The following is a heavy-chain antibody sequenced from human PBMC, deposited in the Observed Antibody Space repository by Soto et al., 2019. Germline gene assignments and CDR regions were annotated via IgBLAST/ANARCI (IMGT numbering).Heavy chain of an antibody. V-gene: IGHV4-4*07. Sequence: QVQQLESGPGLVKPWDTLSLTCTVSGAYISDFSWSWIRQPAGKGLEWLGRITVNGNTQYNPSFRSRVTMSMDTSRNQFSLNLQSVTAADTALYYCARESGENWTYEAHWGQGTLVTVSS. J-gene: IGHJ1*01. D-gene: IGHD1-7*01. CDR1: GAYISDFS. CDR2: ITVNGNT. CDR3: ARESGENWTYEAH.